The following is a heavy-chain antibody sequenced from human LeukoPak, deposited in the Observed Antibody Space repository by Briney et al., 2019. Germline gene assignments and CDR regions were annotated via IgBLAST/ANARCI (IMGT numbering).Heavy chain of an antibody. CDR1: GFTFDDYG. CDR3: ARDVLPGAFDI. CDR2: INWNGDST. J-gene: IGHJ3*02. Sequence: GGSLRLSCAASGFTFDDYGMSWVRQAPGKGLEWVSGINWNGDSTDYADSVKGRFTISRDNARNSLYLQMNSLRAEGTAVYYCARDVLPGAFDIWGQGTMVTVSS. V-gene: IGHV3-20*04. D-gene: IGHD2-8*02.